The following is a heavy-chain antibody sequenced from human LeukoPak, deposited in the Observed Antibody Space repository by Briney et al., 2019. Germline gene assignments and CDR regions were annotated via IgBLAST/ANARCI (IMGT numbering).Heavy chain of an antibody. CDR3: TTSGMYGGIDFDY. CDR1: GFTFSNAW. V-gene: IGHV3-15*01. Sequence: GGSLRLSCAASGFTFSNAWMSWVRQAPGKGLEWVGRIKSKTDGGTTDYAAPVKGRFTISRDDSKNTLYPQMNSLKTEDTAVYYCTTSGMYGGIDFDYWGQGTLVTVSS. CDR2: IKSKTDGGTT. J-gene: IGHJ4*02. D-gene: IGHD4-23*01.